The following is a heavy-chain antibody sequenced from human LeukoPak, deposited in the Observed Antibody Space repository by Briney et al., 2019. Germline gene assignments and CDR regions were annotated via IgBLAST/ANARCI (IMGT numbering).Heavy chain of an antibody. CDR2: IYYSGST. D-gene: IGHD4-11*01. Sequence: SETLSLTYTVSGGSISSHYWSWIRQPPGKGLEWIGYIYYSGSTNYNPSLKSRVTISVDTSKNQVSLKLSSVTAADTAVYYCARGCSNQYYYYYYMDVWGKGTTVTVSS. V-gene: IGHV4-59*11. CDR1: GGSISSHY. CDR3: ARGCSNQYYYYYYMDV. J-gene: IGHJ6*03.